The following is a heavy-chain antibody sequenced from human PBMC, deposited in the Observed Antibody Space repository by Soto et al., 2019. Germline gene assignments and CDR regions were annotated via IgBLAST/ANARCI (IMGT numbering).Heavy chain of an antibody. Sequence: GGSLRLSCVASEFSFGIFAMNWVRQAPGRGLGWVAGISGSVSATYYADSVKGRFTVSRDNSMSTLFLETSSLRIEDTAVYYCAKLPTRGLHLGELSLYRGGRYSYHMDVWGQGTTVTVSS. CDR1: EFSFGIFA. CDR2: ISGSVSAT. D-gene: IGHD3-16*01. V-gene: IGHV3-23*01. CDR3: AKLPTRGLHLGELSLYRGGRYSYHMDV. J-gene: IGHJ6*02.